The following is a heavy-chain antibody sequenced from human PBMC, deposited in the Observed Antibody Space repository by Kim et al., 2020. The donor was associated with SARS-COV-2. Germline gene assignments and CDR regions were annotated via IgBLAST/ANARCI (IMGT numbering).Heavy chain of an antibody. D-gene: IGHD2-21*02. CDR1: GFTFSNFA. V-gene: IGHV3-23*01. J-gene: IGHJ4*02. CDR3: AKGSDTFDY. Sequence: GGSLRLSCAASGFTFSNFAMSWVRQAPGKGLEWVSVISASGDTIYYADSLKGRFTISRDNSENTLYLQMNSLRVEDTAVYYCAKGSDTFDYWGQGTLVTVSS. CDR2: ISASGDTI.